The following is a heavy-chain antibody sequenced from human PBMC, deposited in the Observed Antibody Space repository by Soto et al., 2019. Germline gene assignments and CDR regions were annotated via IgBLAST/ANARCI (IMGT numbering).Heavy chain of an antibody. CDR1: GFTFSRYA. V-gene: IGHV3-30-3*01. CDR2: ISYDGSNK. J-gene: IGHJ6*02. Sequence: QVQLVESGGGVVQPGRSLRLSCAASGFTFSRYAMHCVRQAPGKGLEWVAVISYDGSNKQYADSVKGRFTISRDNSKNALYLQMNSPSAEDTAVYYCARVDESAPYGMDVWGHGTTVTVSS. CDR3: ARVDESAPYGMDV.